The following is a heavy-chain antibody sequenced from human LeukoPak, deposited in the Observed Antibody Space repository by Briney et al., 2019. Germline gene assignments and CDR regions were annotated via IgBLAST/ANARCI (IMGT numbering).Heavy chain of an antibody. CDR2: ISSSTSYM. V-gene: IGHV3-21*01. CDR3: ARDAYNLFHSDY. CDR1: GFTFSSHS. Sequence: GGSLRLSCAASGFTFSSHSMNWVRQAPGKGLEWVSSISSSTSYMYYADSLKGRFTISRDNAKNSLFLQMNSLRAEDTAVYYCARDAYNLFHSDYWGQGTLVTVSS. J-gene: IGHJ4*02. D-gene: IGHD5-24*01.